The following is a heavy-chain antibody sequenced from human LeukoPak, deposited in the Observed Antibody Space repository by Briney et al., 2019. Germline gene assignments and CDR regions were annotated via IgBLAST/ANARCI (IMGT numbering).Heavy chain of an antibody. V-gene: IGHV3-48*03. CDR2: ISKSGSNI. J-gene: IGHJ6*03. D-gene: IGHD4-17*01. Sequence: PGGSLRLSCSASGFTFTNYEMNWVRQAPGMGLEWVSYISKSGSNIYYADSVKGRFTISRDNAKNLLSLQMNSLRAEDTAVYYCARDPYNGYYGDDYYYYMDVWGKGTTVTISS. CDR1: GFTFTNYE. CDR3: ARDPYNGYYGDDYYYYMDV.